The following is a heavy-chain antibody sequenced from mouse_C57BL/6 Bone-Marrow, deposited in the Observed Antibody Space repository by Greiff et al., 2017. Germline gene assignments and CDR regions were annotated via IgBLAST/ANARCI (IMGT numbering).Heavy chain of an antibody. D-gene: IGHD1-1*01. CDR3: ARNSPVHYGSSYAWFAY. CDR2: IWTGGGT. Sequence: VKLLESGPGLVEPSQSLSITCTVSGFSLTSYAISWVRQPPGKGLEWLGVIWTGGGTNYNSALKSSLSISKDNSKSQVFLKMNSLQTDDTARYYCARNSPVHYGSSYAWFAYWGQGTLVTVSA. V-gene: IGHV2-9-1*01. CDR1: GFSLTSYA. J-gene: IGHJ3*01.